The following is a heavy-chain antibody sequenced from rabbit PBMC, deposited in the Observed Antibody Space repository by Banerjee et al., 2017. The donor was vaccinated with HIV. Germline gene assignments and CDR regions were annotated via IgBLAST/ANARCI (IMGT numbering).Heavy chain of an antibody. D-gene: IGHD4-1*01. CDR3: ARDLAGVIGWNFNL. CDR2: IYTGGSGST. CDR1: GFDLSNYYY. V-gene: IGHV1S40*01. J-gene: IGHJ4*01. Sequence: QSLEESGGDLVKPGASLTLTCKASGFDLSNYYYMCWVRQAPGKGLEWIASIYTGGSGSTYYASWAKGRFTVSKTSSTTVTLQMTSLTAADTATYFCARDLAGVIGWNFNLWGPGTLVTVS.